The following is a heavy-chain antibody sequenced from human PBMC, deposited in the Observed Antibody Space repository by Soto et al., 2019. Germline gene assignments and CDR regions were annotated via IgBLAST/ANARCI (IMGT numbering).Heavy chain of an antibody. V-gene: IGHV4-34*01. CDR2: INHSGST. CDR1: GGSLSGYY. D-gene: IGHD3-10*01. Sequence: PSETLSLTCAVYGGSLSGYYWSWIRQPPGKGLEWIGDINHSGSTNYNPSLKSRVTMLLGTSKTQFSLKLSSVTAADTAVYYCARGHRANYYGSGSHLTQYYYYGMDVWGQGTTVTVSS. J-gene: IGHJ6*02. CDR3: ARGHRANYYGSGSHLTQYYYYGMDV.